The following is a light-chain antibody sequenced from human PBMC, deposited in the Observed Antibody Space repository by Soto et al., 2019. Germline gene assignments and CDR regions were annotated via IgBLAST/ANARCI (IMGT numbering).Light chain of an antibody. V-gene: IGLV7-43*01. Sequence: QTVVTQEPSLTVSPGGTVTLTCASSTGAVTSDSYPSWFQQKPGQAPRALIYTISNKHSWTPARFSGSLLGGKAALTLSDVQHEDEAAYFCLLYHDGAHVFGPGTKLTVL. CDR1: TGAVTSDSY. J-gene: IGLJ1*01. CDR3: LLYHDGAHV. CDR2: TIS.